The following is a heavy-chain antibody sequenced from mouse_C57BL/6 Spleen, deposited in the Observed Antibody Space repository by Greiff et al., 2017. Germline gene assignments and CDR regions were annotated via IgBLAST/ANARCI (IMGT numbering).Heavy chain of an antibody. Sequence: VQLQQPGAALVKPGASVTLSCKASGYTFTSYWMQWVKQRPGQGLEWIGEIDPSDRYTNYNKKFKGKATLTVDTSSSTAYMQLSSLTSEDSAVYYCARGGIDAYWGQGTLVTVSA. J-gene: IGHJ3*01. CDR1: GYTFTSYW. CDR3: ARGGIDAY. CDR2: IDPSDRYT. V-gene: IGHV1-50*01.